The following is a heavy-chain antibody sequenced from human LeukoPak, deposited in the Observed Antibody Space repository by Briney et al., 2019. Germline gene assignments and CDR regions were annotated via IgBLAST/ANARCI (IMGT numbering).Heavy chain of an antibody. CDR3: AKDPVNHCASSVCYGLQS. D-gene: IGHD3-22*01. J-gene: IGHJ5*02. Sequence: GSLRLSCDFSGFSLSEYGIHGVRPAPGKGLEWLSFIRYGDREYYADSVKGRFAISRDNSKNTLFLQMHSLRSEDTAVYYCAKDPVNHCASSVCYGLQSWGQGTLVIVSS. CDR1: GFSLSEYG. CDR2: IRYGDRE. V-gene: IGHV3-30*02.